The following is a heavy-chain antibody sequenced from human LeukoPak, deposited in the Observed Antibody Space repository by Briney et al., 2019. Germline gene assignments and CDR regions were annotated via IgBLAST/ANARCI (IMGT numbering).Heavy chain of an antibody. CDR2: LYYSGST. V-gene: IGHV4-39*01. CDR3: ARRSYYDSSAIFDY. Sequence: SETLSLTCTVSGVSISSSSYYWDWIRQPPGKGLEWIGSLYYSGSTYYNPSLKSRVTISVDTSKNQFSLKLSSVTAADTAVFYCARRSYYDSSAIFDYWGQGTLVTVSS. D-gene: IGHD3-22*01. J-gene: IGHJ4*02. CDR1: GVSISSSSYY.